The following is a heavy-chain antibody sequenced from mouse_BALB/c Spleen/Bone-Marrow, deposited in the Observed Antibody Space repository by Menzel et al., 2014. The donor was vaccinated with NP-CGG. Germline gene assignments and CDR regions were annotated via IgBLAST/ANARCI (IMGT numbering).Heavy chain of an antibody. CDR1: GYTFTSYV. Sequence: EVQRVESGPELVKPGASVKMSCKASGYTFTSYVMHWVKQKPGQSLEWIGYINPYNDGTKYNEKFKGKATLTSDKSSSTAYMELSSLTSEDSAVYYCARSRTPMDYWGQGTSVTVSS. CDR2: INPYNDGT. V-gene: IGHV1-14*01. J-gene: IGHJ4*01. CDR3: ARSRTPMDY.